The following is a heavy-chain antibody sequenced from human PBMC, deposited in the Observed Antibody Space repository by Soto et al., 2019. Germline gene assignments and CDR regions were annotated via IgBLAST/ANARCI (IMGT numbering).Heavy chain of an antibody. CDR1: GGSITNYY. CDR2: IYYTGTT. J-gene: IGHJ4*02. CDR3: ARIDGELAGRSDY. V-gene: IGHV4-59*08. Sequence: SETLSLTCAVSGGSITNYYWNWIRQAPGKGLEWVGYIYYTGTTKYNPSLKSRLTILVDTSRNLFSLELRSVTAADTAMYYCARIDGELAGRSDYWGQGTLVTVSS. D-gene: IGHD2-21*01.